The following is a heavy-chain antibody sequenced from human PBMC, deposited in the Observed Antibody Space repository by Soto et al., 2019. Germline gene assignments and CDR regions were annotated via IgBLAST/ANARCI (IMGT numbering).Heavy chain of an antibody. CDR2: TIPIFGTA. D-gene: IGHD3-22*01. CDR1: GGTFSSYA. J-gene: IGHJ4*02. Sequence: GASVKVSCKASGGTFSSYAISWVRQAPGQGLEWMGGTIPIFGTANYAQKFQGRVTITADESTSTAYMELSSLRSEDTAVYYCARSIYYDSSGYGLHWGQGTLVTVSS. CDR3: ARSIYYDSSGYGLH. V-gene: IGHV1-69*13.